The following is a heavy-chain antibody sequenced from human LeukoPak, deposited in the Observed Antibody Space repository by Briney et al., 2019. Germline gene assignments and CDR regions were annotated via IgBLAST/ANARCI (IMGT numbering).Heavy chain of an antibody. CDR1: GFTFSCYG. CDR3: AKAHDYGDYWRFDY. J-gene: IGHJ4*02. V-gene: IGHV3-23*01. Sequence: PGGSLRLSCAASGFTFSCYGMSWVRQAPGKGLEWVSAISGSGGSTYYADSVKGRFTISRDNSKNTLYLQMNSLRAEDTAVYYCAKAHDYGDYWRFDYWGQGTLVTVSS. CDR2: ISGSGGST. D-gene: IGHD4-17*01.